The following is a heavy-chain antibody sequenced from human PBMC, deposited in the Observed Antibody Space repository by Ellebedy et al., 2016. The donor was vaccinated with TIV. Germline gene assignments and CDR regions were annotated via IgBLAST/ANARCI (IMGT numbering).Heavy chain of an antibody. Sequence: GESLKISCGASGFTFSSSWMDWVRQAPGKGLEWVANIKYDSSEKYYVDSVRGRFTISRDNAKNSLYLQMNSLRAEDTAVYNCARAGGGFLEWLSQDYFDYWGQGTLVTVSS. V-gene: IGHV3-7*01. CDR3: ARAGGGFLEWLSQDYFDY. CDR2: IKYDSSEK. CDR1: GFTFSSSW. J-gene: IGHJ4*02. D-gene: IGHD3-3*01.